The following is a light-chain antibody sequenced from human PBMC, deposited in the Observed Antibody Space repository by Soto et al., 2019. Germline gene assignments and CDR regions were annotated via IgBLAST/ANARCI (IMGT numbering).Light chain of an antibody. CDR1: QSVGSN. CDR2: GAS. V-gene: IGKV3-15*01. CDR3: QQYNSWLWT. J-gene: IGKJ1*01. Sequence: EIVMTQSPATLSVSPGERATLSCRASQSVGSNLAWYQQKPGQAPRLLIFGASSRATGVPARFSGSGSGTEFTLSINSLQSEDFAVYYCQQYNSWLWTFGQGTKVDI.